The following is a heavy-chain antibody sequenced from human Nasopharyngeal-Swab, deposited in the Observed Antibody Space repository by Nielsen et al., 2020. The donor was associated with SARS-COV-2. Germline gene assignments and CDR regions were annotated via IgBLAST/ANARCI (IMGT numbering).Heavy chain of an antibody. V-gene: IGHV3-30*18. CDR3: AKSARGLVVGATPLDY. CDR1: GFTFSSYG. Sequence: GESLKISCAASGFTFSSYGMHWVRQAPGKGLEWVAVISYDGSNKYYADSVKGRFTISRDNSNYTLYLQMKSLRAEDTALYYCAKSARGLVVGATPLDYWGQGTLVTVSS. CDR2: ISYDGSNK. D-gene: IGHD2-15*01. J-gene: IGHJ4*02.